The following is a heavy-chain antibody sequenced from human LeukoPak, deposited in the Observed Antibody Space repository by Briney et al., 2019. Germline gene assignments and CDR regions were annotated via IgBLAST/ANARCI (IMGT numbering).Heavy chain of an antibody. CDR1: GFTFNIYT. CDR2: ISSDSSYI. Sequence: GGSLRLSCAASGFTFNIYTMNWVRQAPGKGLEWVSSISSDSSYIYYADSVKGRFTISRDNAKKSLYLQMNSLRAEDTAVYYCAAYSSGWYGTGYWGQGTLITVSS. D-gene: IGHD6-19*01. V-gene: IGHV3-21*01. J-gene: IGHJ4*02. CDR3: AAYSSGWYGTGY.